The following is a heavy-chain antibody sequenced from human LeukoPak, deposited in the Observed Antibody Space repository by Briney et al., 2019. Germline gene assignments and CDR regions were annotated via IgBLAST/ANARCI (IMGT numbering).Heavy chain of an antibody. CDR1: GFTFSDYW. V-gene: IGHV3-7*01. Sequence: GGSLRLSCAASGFTFSDYWMSWVRQAAGKGLEWVANIRQDGSEKYYVDFVRGRFTISRDNAKNSLYLQMNSLRAEDTAVYYCARRYFDYWGQGTLVTVSS. J-gene: IGHJ4*02. CDR3: ARRYFDY. CDR2: IRQDGSEK.